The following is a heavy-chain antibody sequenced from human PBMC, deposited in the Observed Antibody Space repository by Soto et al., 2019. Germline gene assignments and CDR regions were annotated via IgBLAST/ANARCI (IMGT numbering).Heavy chain of an antibody. D-gene: IGHD1-20*01. J-gene: IGHJ6*02. CDR2: IIPIFGTA. Sequence: ASVKVSCKASGGTFSSYAISWVLQAPGQGLEWMGGIIPIFGTANYAQKFQGRVTITADESTSTAYMELSSLRSEDTAVYYCASVSITGTTVPYYYYYYGMDGWGQGTTVTVSS. CDR3: ASVSITGTTVPYYYYYYGMDG. CDR1: GGTFSSYA. V-gene: IGHV1-69*13.